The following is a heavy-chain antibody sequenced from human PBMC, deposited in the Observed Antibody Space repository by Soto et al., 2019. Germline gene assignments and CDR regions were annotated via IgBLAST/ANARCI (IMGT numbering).Heavy chain of an antibody. V-gene: IGHV1-3*01. CDR1: GYTFTRYT. CDR2: INPDNGNT. D-gene: IGHD2-15*01. Sequence: RASVKVSCKASGYTFTRYTMNWVRQAPGQRLEWMGWINPDNGNTKSSQKFQDRVIITRGTSASTAYMDLSSLRSEDTAVYYCARGIATGQLDPWGQGTLVTVSS. CDR3: ARGIATGQLDP. J-gene: IGHJ5*02.